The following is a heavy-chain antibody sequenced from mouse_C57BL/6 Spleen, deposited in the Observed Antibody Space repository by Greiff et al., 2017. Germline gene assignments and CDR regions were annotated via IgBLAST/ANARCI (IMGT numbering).Heavy chain of an antibody. Sequence: QVQLQQPGAELVMPGASVKLSCKASGYTFTSYWMHWVKQRPGQGLEWIGEIDPSDSYTNYNQKFKGKSTLTVDKSSSTAYMQLSSLTSEDSAVYYCAKGNSKGYFGVWGTGTTVTVSS. D-gene: IGHD2-5*01. J-gene: IGHJ1*03. CDR3: AKGNSKGYFGV. CDR2: IDPSDSYT. V-gene: IGHV1-69*01. CDR1: GYTFTSYW.